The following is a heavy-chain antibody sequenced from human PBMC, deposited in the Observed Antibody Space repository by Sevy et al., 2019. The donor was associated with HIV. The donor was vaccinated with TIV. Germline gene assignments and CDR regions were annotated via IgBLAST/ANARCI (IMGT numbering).Heavy chain of an antibody. D-gene: IGHD4-17*01. CDR2: ISAYNGNT. CDR1: GYTFTSYG. Sequence: ASVKVSCKASGYTFTSYGISWVRQVPGQGLEWMGWISAYNGNTNYAQKLQGRVTMTTDTSTSTAYMELRSLRSDDTAVYYCAREGYGDYVLWYYFDYWGQGTLVTVSS. CDR3: AREGYGDYVLWYYFDY. V-gene: IGHV1-18*01. J-gene: IGHJ4*02.